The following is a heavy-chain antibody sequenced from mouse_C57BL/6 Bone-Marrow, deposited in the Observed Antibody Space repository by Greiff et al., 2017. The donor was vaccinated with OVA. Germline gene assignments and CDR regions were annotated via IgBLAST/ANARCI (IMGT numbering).Heavy chain of an antibody. J-gene: IGHJ4*01. CDR3: ARERGYGYALAMDY. D-gene: IGHD2-2*01. V-gene: IGHV1-69*01. CDR2: IDPSDSYT. CDR1: GYTFTSYW. Sequence: QVQLQQPGAELVMPGASVKLSCKASGYTFTSYWMHWVKQRPGQGLEWIGEIDPSDSYTNYNQKFKGKSTLTVDKSSSTAYLQLSSLTSEDSAVEYCARERGYGYALAMDYWGQGTSVTVSS.